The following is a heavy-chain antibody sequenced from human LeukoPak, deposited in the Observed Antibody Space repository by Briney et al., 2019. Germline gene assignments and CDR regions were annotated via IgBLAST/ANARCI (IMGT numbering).Heavy chain of an antibody. J-gene: IGHJ4*02. CDR1: GYTFTSYG. V-gene: IGHV1-18*04. CDR3: ARVSPRDDCGSTSCYGNFDY. CDR2: ISAYNGNT. D-gene: IGHD2-2*01. Sequence: ASVKVSCKASGYTFTSYGISWVRQAPGQGLEWMGWISAYNGNTNYAQKLQGRVTMTTDTSTSTAYMELRSLRSDDTAVYYCARVSPRDDCGSTSCYGNFDYWGQGTLVTVSS.